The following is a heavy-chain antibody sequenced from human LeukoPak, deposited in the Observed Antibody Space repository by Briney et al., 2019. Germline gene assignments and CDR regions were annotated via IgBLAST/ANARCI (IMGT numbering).Heavy chain of an antibody. V-gene: IGHV1-69*01. CDR3: ARGNHDYGDPFDY. Sequence: SVKVSCKASGGTFSSYAISWVRQAPGQGLEWMGGIIPIFGTANYAQKFQGRVTITADGSTSTAYMELSSLRSEDTAVYYCARGNHDYGDPFDYWGQGTLVTASS. CDR1: GGTFSSYA. D-gene: IGHD4-17*01. CDR2: IIPIFGTA. J-gene: IGHJ4*02.